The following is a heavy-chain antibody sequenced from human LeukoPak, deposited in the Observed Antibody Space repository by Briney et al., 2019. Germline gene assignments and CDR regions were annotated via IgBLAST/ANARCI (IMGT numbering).Heavy chain of an antibody. CDR3: ARALVDGYKELGY. V-gene: IGHV1-18*01. CDR2: ISAYNGNT. J-gene: IGHJ4*02. CDR1: GYTFTTYG. Sequence: ASVKVSCKASGYTFTTYGITWVRQAPGQGLELMGWISAYNGNTNYAQKLQGRVIMTTDTSTSTAYMELRSLRSDDTAVYYCARALVDGYKELGYWGQGTLVTVSS. D-gene: IGHD5-24*01.